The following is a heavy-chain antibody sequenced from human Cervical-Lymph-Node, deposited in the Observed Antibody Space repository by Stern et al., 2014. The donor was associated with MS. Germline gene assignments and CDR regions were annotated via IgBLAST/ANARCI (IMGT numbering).Heavy chain of an antibody. CDR3: ARGGRCSGWSPPDAFDI. Sequence: VQLVQSGAEVKKPGASVKVSCKAPGYTFTGYCMHWVRQAPGQGLEWMGWIHANSGGTNYAQKFQGWVTMTRDTSISTAYMELSRLRSDDTAVYYCARGGRCSGWSPPDAFDIWGQGTMVTVSS. D-gene: IGHD6-19*01. J-gene: IGHJ3*02. CDR2: IHANSGGT. V-gene: IGHV1-2*04. CDR1: GYTFTGYC.